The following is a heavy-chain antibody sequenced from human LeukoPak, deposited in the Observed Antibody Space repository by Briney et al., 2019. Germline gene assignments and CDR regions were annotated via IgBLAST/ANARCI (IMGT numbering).Heavy chain of an antibody. V-gene: IGHV3-53*04. Sequence: GGSLRLSCAASGFTVSTNCMTWVHQAPGKGLEWVSTIYSGGTTYYADSVMGRFTISRHNSRNTLYLQMNSLRAEDTAVYYCARADTVMAYYFDLWGQGTLVTVSS. D-gene: IGHD5-18*01. CDR2: IYSGGTT. CDR1: GFTVSTNC. J-gene: IGHJ4*02. CDR3: ARADTVMAYYFDL.